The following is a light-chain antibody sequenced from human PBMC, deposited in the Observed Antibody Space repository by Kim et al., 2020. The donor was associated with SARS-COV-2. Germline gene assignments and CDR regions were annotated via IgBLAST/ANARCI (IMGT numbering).Light chain of an antibody. CDR2: GAS. Sequence: EIVLTQSPGTLSLSPGERATLSCRASQSVSSSYLSWYQQKPGQSPRLLIYGASSSATGIPDMFSGSGSGTDFTLTISLLEPEDFAVYCCKQYGSSPYTFGQRTKLDI. CDR3: KQYGSSPYT. V-gene: IGKV3-20*01. CDR1: QSVSSSY. J-gene: IGKJ2*01.